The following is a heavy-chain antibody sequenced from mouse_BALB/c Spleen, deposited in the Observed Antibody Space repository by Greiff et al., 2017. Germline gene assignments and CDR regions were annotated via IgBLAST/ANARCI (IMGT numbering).Heavy chain of an antibody. CDR2: ISNGGGST. CDR3: ARREVRRGYAMDY. V-gene: IGHV5-12-2*01. J-gene: IGHJ4*01. Sequence: EVKVEESGGGLVQPGGSLKLSCAASGFTFSSYTMSWVRQTPEKRLEWVAYISNGGGSTYYPDTVKGRFTISRDNAKNTLYLQMSSLKSEDTAMYYCARREVRRGYAMDYWGQGTSVTVSS. D-gene: IGHD2-14*01. CDR1: GFTFSSYT.